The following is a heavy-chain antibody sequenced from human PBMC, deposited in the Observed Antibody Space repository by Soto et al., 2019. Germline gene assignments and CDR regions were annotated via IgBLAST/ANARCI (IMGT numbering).Heavy chain of an antibody. CDR1: GFTFSSYA. Sequence: GGSLRLSCAASGFTFSSYAMHWVRQAPGKGLEWVAVISYDGSNKYYADSVKGRFTISRDNSKNTLYLQMNSLRAEDTAVYYGARDADGDYMGYWGQGTLVTVSS. CDR2: ISYDGSNK. J-gene: IGHJ4*02. D-gene: IGHD4-17*01. V-gene: IGHV3-30-3*01. CDR3: ARDADGDYMGY.